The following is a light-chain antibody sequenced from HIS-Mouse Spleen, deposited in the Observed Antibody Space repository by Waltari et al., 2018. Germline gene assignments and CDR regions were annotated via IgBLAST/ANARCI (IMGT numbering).Light chain of an antibody. V-gene: IGLV4-69*01. CDR1: SGHSSYA. Sequence: QLVLTQSPSASASLGASVKLTCTLSSGHSSYAIAWHQQQPEKGPRYLMKLNSDGSQSKGDGIPDRFSGSSSGAERYLTISSLQSEDEADYYCQTWGTGILVVFGGGTKLTVL. CDR2: LNSDGSQ. CDR3: QTWGTGILVV. J-gene: IGLJ2*01.